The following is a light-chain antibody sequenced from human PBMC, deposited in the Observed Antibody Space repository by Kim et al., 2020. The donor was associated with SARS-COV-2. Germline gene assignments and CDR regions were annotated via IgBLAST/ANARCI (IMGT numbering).Light chain of an antibody. V-gene: IGKV3-20*01. Sequence: PGERATLSCRASQSVRGSYLAWYQQQKPGQAPRLLIYGASSRATGIPDRFSGSGSGTDFTLTISRLEPEDVAVYYCQQYGNAPDTFGQGTRLEIK. J-gene: IGKJ5*01. CDR1: QSVRGSY. CDR2: GAS. CDR3: QQYGNAPDT.